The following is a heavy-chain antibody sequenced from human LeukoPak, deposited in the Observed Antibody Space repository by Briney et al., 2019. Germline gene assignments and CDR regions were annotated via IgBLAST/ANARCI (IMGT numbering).Heavy chain of an antibody. D-gene: IGHD3-22*01. CDR1: GLTFSSYW. V-gene: IGHV3-74*01. CDR2: IENDGSFR. J-gene: IGHJ4*02. CDR3: AKDLYYYDSSGYYGLDY. Sequence: GRSLRLSCAASGLTFSSYWMHWVRQAPGKGLVWVSRIENDGSFRSYADSVKGRFTISRDNAKNTLYLQMNSLRAEDTAVYYCAKDLYYYDSSGYYGLDYWGQGTLVTVSS.